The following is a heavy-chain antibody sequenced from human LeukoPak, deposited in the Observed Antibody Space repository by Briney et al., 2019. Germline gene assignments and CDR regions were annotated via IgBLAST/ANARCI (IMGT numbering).Heavy chain of an antibody. CDR3: AREGTGGFDT. D-gene: IGHD3-10*01. J-gene: IGHJ3*02. Sequence: GGSLRLSCAASGFTFINYWMSWVRQAPGKGLEWVANIKQDGNDKDYVDSVKGRFTISRDNAKNSVYLQMTSLSVEDTAIYYCAREGTGGFDTWGQGTMVSVSP. V-gene: IGHV3-7*01. CDR2: IKQDGNDK. CDR1: GFTFINYW.